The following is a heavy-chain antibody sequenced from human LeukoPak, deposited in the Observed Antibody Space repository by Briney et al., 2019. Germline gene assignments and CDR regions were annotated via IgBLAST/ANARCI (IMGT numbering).Heavy chain of an antibody. CDR3: ARENVYSSSPFDY. J-gene: IGHJ4*02. V-gene: IGHV3-21*01. D-gene: IGHD6-6*01. Sequence: GGSLRLSCAASGFTFSSYTMNWVRQAPGKGLEWVSCISSSSSYINYTDSVKGRFTISRDNAKNSLYLLMNSLRAEDTAVYYCARENVYSSSPFDYWGQGTLVTVSS. CDR1: GFTFSSYT. CDR2: ISSSSSYI.